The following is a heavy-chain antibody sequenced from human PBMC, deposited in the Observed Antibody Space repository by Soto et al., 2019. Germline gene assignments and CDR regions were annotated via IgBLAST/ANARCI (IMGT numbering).Heavy chain of an antibody. V-gene: IGHV3-21*01. CDR3: ASSDGTEGVAFDI. D-gene: IGHD1-26*01. J-gene: IGHJ3*02. CDR2: ISSSSSYI. Sequence: EVQLVESGGGLVKPGGSLRLSCAASGFTFSSYSMNWVRQAPGKGLEWVSSISSSSSYIYYADSVKGRFTISRDNVKNSLYLQMNSLRAEDTAVYYCASSDGTEGVAFDIWGQGTMVTVSS. CDR1: GFTFSSYS.